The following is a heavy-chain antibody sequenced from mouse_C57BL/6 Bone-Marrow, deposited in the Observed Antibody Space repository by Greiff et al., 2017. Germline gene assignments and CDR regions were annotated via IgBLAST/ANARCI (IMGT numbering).Heavy chain of an antibody. J-gene: IGHJ2*01. CDR3: AGVPNWDYFDY. D-gene: IGHD4-1*01. CDR2: ISYDGSH. Sequence: EVQLQQSGPGLVKPSQSLSLTCSVTGYSITSGYYWNWIRQFPGNKLEWMGYISYDGSHNYNPSLKNRISITRDTSKNQFFLKLNSVTTEDTATCYCAGVPNWDYFDYWGKGTTLTVSS. V-gene: IGHV3-6*01. CDR1: GYSITSGYY.